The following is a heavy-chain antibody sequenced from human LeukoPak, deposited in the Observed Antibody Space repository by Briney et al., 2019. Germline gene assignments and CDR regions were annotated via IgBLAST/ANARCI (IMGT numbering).Heavy chain of an antibody. CDR2: IHRDGNEK. V-gene: IGHV3-7*01. J-gene: IGHJ4*02. Sequence: GGSLRLSCTASGFTFSDYWMSWVRQAPARGLEWVANIHRDGNEKFYVDSVKGRFTISRDNARNSLFLEMNSLEVEDTAVYYCAREVVNKNTYYYGSGSYMDYWGQGTLVTVSS. CDR3: AREVVNKNTYYYGSGSYMDY. CDR1: GFTFSDYW. D-gene: IGHD3-10*01.